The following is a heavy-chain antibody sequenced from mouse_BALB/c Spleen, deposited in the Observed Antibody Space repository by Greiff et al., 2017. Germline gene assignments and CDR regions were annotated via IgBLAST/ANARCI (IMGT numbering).Heavy chain of an antibody. D-gene: IGHD1-1*01. Sequence: EVQLQQSGPELVKPGASVKISCTASGYSFTGYFMNWVMQSHGKSLEWIGRINPYNGDTFYNQKFKGKATLTVDKSSSTAHMELRSLASEDSAVYYCARASITTVVSMDYWGQGTSVTVAA. V-gene: IGHV1-20*02. CDR3: ARASITTVVSMDY. J-gene: IGHJ4*01. CDR1: GYSFTGYF. CDR2: INPYNGDT.